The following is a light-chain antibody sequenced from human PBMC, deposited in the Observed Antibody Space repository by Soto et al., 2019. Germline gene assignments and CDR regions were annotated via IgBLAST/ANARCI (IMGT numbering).Light chain of an antibody. V-gene: IGKV3-20*01. CDR3: QQYGSSPT. Sequence: EIVLTQSPGTLSLSPGERATLSCRASQSVSSSYLAWYLQKPGQAPRLLISGASSRATGLPDRFSGSGSGTDFTLTISRLQPEDLSLYYCQQYGSSPTFGGGTKVEIK. CDR1: QSVSSSY. CDR2: GAS. J-gene: IGKJ4*01.